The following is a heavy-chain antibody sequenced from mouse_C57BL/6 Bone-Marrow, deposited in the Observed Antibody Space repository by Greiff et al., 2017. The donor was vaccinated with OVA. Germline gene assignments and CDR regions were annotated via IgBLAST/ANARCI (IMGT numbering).Heavy chain of an antibody. J-gene: IGHJ2*01. Sequence: QVQLQQPGAELVMPGASVKLSCKASGYTFTSYWMNWVKQRPGQGLEWIGEIDPSDSYTNYNQKFKGKSTLTVDTSSSTPYMQLSSLTSEDSAVYYCASAVVGYWGQGTTLTVSS. D-gene: IGHD1-1*01. CDR1: GYTFTSYW. V-gene: IGHV1-69*01. CDR2: IDPSDSYT. CDR3: ASAVVGY.